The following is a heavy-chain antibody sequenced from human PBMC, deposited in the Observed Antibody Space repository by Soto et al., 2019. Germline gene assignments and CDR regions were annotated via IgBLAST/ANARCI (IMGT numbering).Heavy chain of an antibody. D-gene: IGHD3-10*01. CDR2: ISSNGGST. CDR3: ARGVGSGSYDFNYYYYYVMAV. CDR1: GFTFSSYA. Sequence: GRPLRLSCAASGFTFSSYAMHWIRQAPGKGLEYVSAISSNGGSTYYANSVKGRFTISRDNSKNTLYLQMGSLRAEDMAVYYCARGVGSGSYDFNYYYYYVMAVWGQGTTVPVSS. J-gene: IGHJ6*02. V-gene: IGHV3-64*01.